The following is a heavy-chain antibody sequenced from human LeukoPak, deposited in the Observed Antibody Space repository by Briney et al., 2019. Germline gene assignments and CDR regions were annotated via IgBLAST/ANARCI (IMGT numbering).Heavy chain of an antibody. CDR3: AKDASYYDSNFDY. Sequence: GGSLRLSCAASVFTFSNYAMTWVRQAPGKGLEWVSTISGSGGSIDYADSVKGRFTISRDNSKNTLYLQMNSLRAEDTAVYYCAKDASYYDSNFDYWGQGTLVTVSS. J-gene: IGHJ4*02. CDR2: ISGSGGSI. D-gene: IGHD3-22*01. V-gene: IGHV3-23*01. CDR1: VFTFSNYA.